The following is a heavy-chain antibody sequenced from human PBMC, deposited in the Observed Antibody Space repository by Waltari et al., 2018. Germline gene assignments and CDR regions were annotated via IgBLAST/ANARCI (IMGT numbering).Heavy chain of an antibody. V-gene: IGHV4-39*01. CDR2: MQYRGST. Sequence: QLQLQESGPGLVQPPQTLSLPCTVSVGSISTNHNWGWIRQPPGKGLEWMGNMQYRGSTFYNPSLKSRVTISLDTSKNQFSLRLSSVGAADTAVYFCGRIAFGDDGGYFQHWGQGTLVTVSS. CDR1: VGSISTNHN. J-gene: IGHJ1*01. D-gene: IGHD4-17*01. CDR3: GRIAFGDDGGYFQH.